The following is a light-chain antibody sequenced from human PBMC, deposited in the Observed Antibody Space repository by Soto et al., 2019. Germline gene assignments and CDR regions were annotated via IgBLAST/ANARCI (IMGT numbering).Light chain of an antibody. Sequence: QSVLTQPASVSGSPGQSITISCTGTSSDVGAYNYVSWYQQHPGTAPKLMIYDVINRPSGVSSRFSGSKSGNTATLTISGLRAEDEDEYYCSSYTAGSSVVFGGGTKLTV. CDR2: DVI. CDR3: SSYTAGSSVV. J-gene: IGLJ2*01. V-gene: IGLV2-14*03. CDR1: SSDVGAYNY.